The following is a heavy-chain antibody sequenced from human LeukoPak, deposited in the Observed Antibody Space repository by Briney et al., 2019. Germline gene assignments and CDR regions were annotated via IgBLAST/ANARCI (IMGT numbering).Heavy chain of an antibody. D-gene: IGHD3-22*01. CDR1: GGSISSYS. Sequence: SETLSLTCTLSGGSISSYSWSWIRQPPGKGLEWIGCIYKSGSTNYSPSLKSRVTISVDTSMSQFSLKLSSVTDADTAVYYCPRLSQDTSGYWPDYFDYWGQGTLVTVSS. CDR2: IYKSGST. J-gene: IGHJ4*02. CDR3: PRLSQDTSGYWPDYFDY. V-gene: IGHV4-59*08.